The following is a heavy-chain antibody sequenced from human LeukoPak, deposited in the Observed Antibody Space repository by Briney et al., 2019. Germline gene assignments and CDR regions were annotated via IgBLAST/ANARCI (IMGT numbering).Heavy chain of an antibody. V-gene: IGHV4-61*02. D-gene: IGHD6-13*01. J-gene: IGHJ5*02. CDR2: IYTSGST. Sequence: PSQTLSLTCTVSGGSISSGSYYWRWIRQPAGKGLEWIGRIYTSGSTNYNPSLKSRVTISVDTSKNQFSLKLSSVTAADTAVYYCASLLIAAAGTFNPWGQGTLVTVSS. CDR1: GGSISSGSYY. CDR3: ASLLIAAAGTFNP.